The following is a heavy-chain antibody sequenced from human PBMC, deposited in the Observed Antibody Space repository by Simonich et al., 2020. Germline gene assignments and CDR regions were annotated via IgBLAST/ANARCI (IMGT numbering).Heavy chain of an antibody. CDR3: ARWIAVAGTGAYGMDV. CDR1: GFTFSSYS. J-gene: IGHJ6*02. V-gene: IGHV3-21*01. D-gene: IGHD6-19*01. Sequence: EVQLVESGGGLVKPGGSLRLSCAASGFTFSSYSMNWVRQAPGKGQEWVSSISSSSSYIYYADSVKGRVTISRDNAKNSLYLQMNSLRAEDTAVYYCARWIAVAGTGAYGMDVWGQGTTVTVSS. CDR2: ISSSSSYI.